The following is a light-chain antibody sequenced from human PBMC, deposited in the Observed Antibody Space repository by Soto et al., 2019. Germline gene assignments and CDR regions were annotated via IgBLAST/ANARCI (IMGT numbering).Light chain of an antibody. CDR3: CSYAGNSRT. V-gene: IGLV2-23*01. Sequence: TQPASVSGSPGQSITISCTGSISDVGSYNLVSWYQHHPGKVPKVIIYEATKRPSGVSSRFSGSKSPNAASLTISGLQAEDEADYYCCSYAGNSRTFGSGTKVTVL. CDR2: EAT. CDR1: ISDVGSYNL. J-gene: IGLJ1*01.